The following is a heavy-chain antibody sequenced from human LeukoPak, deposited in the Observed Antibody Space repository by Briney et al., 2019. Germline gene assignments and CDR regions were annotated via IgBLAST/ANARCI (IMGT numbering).Heavy chain of an antibody. CDR1: GFARSTSGMR. J-gene: IGHJ4*02. D-gene: IGHD6-13*01. V-gene: IGHV2-70*04. Sequence: KESGPALVRPTQTLTLTCTFSGFARSTSGMRVGWIRQPPGKAREWLARVAWNDDIFYSTSLKTRLTISKDTSKNQVVLTMTNMDPVDTATDFCARETSDYSSSWYGYYFDYWGQGTLVTVSS. CDR2: VAWNDDI. CDR3: ARETSDYSSSWYGYYFDY.